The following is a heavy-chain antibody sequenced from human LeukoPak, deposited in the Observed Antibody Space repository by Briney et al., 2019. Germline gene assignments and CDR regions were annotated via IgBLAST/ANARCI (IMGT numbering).Heavy chain of an antibody. D-gene: IGHD4-23*01. V-gene: IGHV3-11*01. CDR3: AREQDYGGNHDAFDI. CDR1: GFTFSDYY. J-gene: IGHJ3*02. CDR2: ISSSGYTI. Sequence: GGSLRLSCAASGFTFSDYYMSWFRQAPGKGLEWVSYISSSGYTIYYADSMKGRFTISRDNAKNSLYLQMNSLRAEDTAVYYCAREQDYGGNHDAFDIWGQGTMVTVSS.